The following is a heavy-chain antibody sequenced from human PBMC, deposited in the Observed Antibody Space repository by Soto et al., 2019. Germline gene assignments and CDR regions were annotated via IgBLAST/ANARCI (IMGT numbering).Heavy chain of an antibody. CDR2: INPKSDDT. D-gene: IGHD4-4*01. CDR1: GYPFSDNQ. V-gene: IGHV1-2*02. Sequence: GASVKVSCKASGYPFSDNQIHWLRRAPGQGLEWMGRINPKSDDTNYAQKFQGRVTMTRDTSIDTAYLELIGLTSDDTATYYCARKHSLDYIRWGLDPWGQGTLVTVSS. J-gene: IGHJ5*02. CDR3: ARKHSLDYIRWGLDP.